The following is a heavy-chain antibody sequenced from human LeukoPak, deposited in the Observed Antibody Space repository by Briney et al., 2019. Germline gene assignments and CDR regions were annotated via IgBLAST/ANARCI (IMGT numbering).Heavy chain of an antibody. J-gene: IGHJ4*02. D-gene: IGHD3-3*02. V-gene: IGHV3-23*01. CDR2: ISGSGGRT. CDR3: VKELAERTTTKGFDY. CDR1: GFTFSSNA. Sequence: GGSLRLSCAASGFTFSSNAMSWVRQAPGKGLQWVSAISGSGGRTYYADSVKGRFTISRDNSKNTLYLQMNSPRAEDTAVYYCVKELAERTTTKGFDYWGQGTLVTVSS.